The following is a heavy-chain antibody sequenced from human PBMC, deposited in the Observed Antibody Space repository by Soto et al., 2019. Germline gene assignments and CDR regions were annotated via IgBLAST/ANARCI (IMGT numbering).Heavy chain of an antibody. V-gene: IGHV4-30-4*01. CDR1: GGSISSGDYY. CDR3: ARVSAAALFDY. J-gene: IGHJ4*02. CDR2: IYYSGST. Sequence: NPSETLSLTCTVSGGSISSGDYYWRWIRQPPGKCLEWIGYIYYSGSTYYNPSLKSRVTISVDASKNQFSLKLSSVTAADTAVYYCARVSAAALFDYWGQGTLVTVYS. D-gene: IGHD6-13*01.